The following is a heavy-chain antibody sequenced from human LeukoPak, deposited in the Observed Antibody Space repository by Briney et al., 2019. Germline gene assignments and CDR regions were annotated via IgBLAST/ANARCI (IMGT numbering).Heavy chain of an antibody. D-gene: IGHD5-12*01. J-gene: IGHJ4*02. Sequence: GGSLRLSCAAAGVTFSSYWMSWVRQAPVKGLEGVANIKQDGSEKNYVDSMRGQFTISRDNAKNSLYLQMNSLRAEDTAVYYCARGGYYFGYWGQGTLVTVSS. CDR2: IKQDGSEK. V-gene: IGHV3-7*01. CDR3: ARGGYYFGY. CDR1: GVTFSSYW.